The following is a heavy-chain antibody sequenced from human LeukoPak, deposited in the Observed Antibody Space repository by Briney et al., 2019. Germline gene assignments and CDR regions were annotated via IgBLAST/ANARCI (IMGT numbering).Heavy chain of an antibody. CDR2: ISYDGSNK. CDR3: ARGGYYGSGSYEAFDY. D-gene: IGHD3-10*01. V-gene: IGHV3-30*14. J-gene: IGHJ4*02. Sequence: GGSLRLSCAASGFTFSSYAMHWVRQAPGKGLEWVAVISYDGSNKYYADSVKGRFTISRDNSKNTPYLQMNSLRAEDTAVYYCARGGYYGSGSYEAFDYWGQGTLVTVSS. CDR1: GFTFSSYA.